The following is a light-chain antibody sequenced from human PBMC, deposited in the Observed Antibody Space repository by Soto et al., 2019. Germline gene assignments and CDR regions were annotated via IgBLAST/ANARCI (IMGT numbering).Light chain of an antibody. Sequence: AIEMTQSPSSLSASVGDRVTITCRASQGIGSDLAWYQQRPGKAPNLLIYAATSLQKGVPSRFSGSGSGTDFTLTISSLQPEDSATYYCLQDHNLLTFGGGTKVEIK. CDR1: QGIGSD. CDR3: LQDHNLLT. J-gene: IGKJ4*01. CDR2: AAT. V-gene: IGKV1-6*01.